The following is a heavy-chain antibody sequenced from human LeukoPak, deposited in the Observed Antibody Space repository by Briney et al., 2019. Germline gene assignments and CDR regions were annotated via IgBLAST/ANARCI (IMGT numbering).Heavy chain of an antibody. CDR1: GFTFSSYW. Sequence: SGGSLRLSCAASGFTFSSYWMHWVRHAPGKGLVWVSLINSDGSSTSYADSVKGRFTISRDNAKNTLYVEINSLRAEDTAVYYCVRDKYYGLDYWGQGTLVTVSS. J-gene: IGHJ4*02. CDR2: INSDGSST. D-gene: IGHD3-10*01. CDR3: VRDKYYGLDY. V-gene: IGHV3-74*01.